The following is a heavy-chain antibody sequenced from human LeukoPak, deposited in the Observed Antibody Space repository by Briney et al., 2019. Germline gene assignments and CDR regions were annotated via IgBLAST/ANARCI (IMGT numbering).Heavy chain of an antibody. D-gene: IGHD3-10*01. CDR1: GGSFSGYY. J-gene: IGHJ4*02. Sequence: KSSETLSLTCAVYGGSFSGYYWSWIRQPPGKGLEWIGEINHSGSTNYNPSLKSRVTISVDTSKNQFSLKLSSVTAADTAVYYCAREAGMTTMVRGVTHWGQGTLVTVSS. V-gene: IGHV4-34*01. CDR2: INHSGST. CDR3: AREAGMTTMVRGVTH.